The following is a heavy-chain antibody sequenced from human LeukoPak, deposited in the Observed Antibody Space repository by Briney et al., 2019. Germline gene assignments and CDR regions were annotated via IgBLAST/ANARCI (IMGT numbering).Heavy chain of an antibody. CDR2: IKEAGSEK. CDR1: GFTFSNYW. V-gene: IGHV3-7*01. D-gene: IGHD6-19*01. CDR3: ARFETVAAKPFEY. Sequence: GGSLRLSCAASGFTFSNYWMSWVRQAPGKGLEFMANIKEAGSEKYYVDSVKGRFTISRDNAENSLYLQMNSLRVEDTAVYYCARFETVAAKPFEYWGQGTLVTVSS. J-gene: IGHJ4*02.